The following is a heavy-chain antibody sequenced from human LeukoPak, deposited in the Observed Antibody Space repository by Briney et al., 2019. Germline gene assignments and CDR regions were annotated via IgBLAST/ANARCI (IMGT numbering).Heavy chain of an antibody. CDR3: ARAGKVARKQPHYYYYCMDV. D-gene: IGHD1-1*01. V-gene: IGHV1-18*01. CDR2: ISAYNGNT. Sequence: ASVKVSCKASGYTFTSYGISWVRQAPGQGLEWMGWISAYNGNTNYAQKLQGRVTMTTDTSTSTAYMELRSLRSDDTAVYYCARAGKVARKQPHYYYYCMDVWGKGTTVTVSS. J-gene: IGHJ6*03. CDR1: GYTFTSYG.